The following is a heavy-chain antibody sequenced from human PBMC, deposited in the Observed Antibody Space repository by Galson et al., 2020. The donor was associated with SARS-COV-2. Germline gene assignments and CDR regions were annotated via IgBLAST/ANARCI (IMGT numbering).Heavy chain of an antibody. CDR1: GDTFSSYA. D-gene: IGHD1-26*01. CDR2: IIPILGIA. Sequence: SVKVSCKASGDTFSSYAISWVRQAPGQGLEWMGGIIPILGIANYAQKFQGRVTITADKSTSTAYMELSSLRSEDTAVYYCARALFFWIRVSSGATVVWFDPGGQGSLVIVS. V-gene: IGHV1-69*10. CDR3: ARALFFWIRVSSGATVVWFDP. J-gene: IGHJ5*02.